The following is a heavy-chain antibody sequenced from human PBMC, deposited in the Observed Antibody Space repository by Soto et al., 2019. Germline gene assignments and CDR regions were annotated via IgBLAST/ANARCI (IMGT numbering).Heavy chain of an antibody. J-gene: IGHJ4*02. D-gene: IGHD3-22*01. CDR2: ISAYNGNT. Sequence: ASVKVSCKASGYTFTSYGISWVRQAPGQGLEWMGWISAYNGNTNYAQKLQGRVTMTTDTSTSTAYMELRSLRSVDTAVYYCARSNPYDSSGYYPIFDYWGQGTLVTVSS. CDR1: GYTFTSYG. CDR3: ARSNPYDSSGYYPIFDY. V-gene: IGHV1-18*01.